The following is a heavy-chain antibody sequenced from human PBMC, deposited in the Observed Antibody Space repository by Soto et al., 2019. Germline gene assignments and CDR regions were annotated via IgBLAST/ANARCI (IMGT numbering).Heavy chain of an antibody. V-gene: IGHV3-13*01. CDR3: ARAYSTTVTTYHFDY. Sequence: PGGSLRLSCAASGFTFSSYDMHWVRQATGKGLEWVSAIGTAGDTYYPGSVKGRFTISRENAKNSLYLQMNSLRAGDTAVYYCARAYSTTVTTYHFDYWGQGTLVTVSS. J-gene: IGHJ4*02. CDR1: GFTFSSYD. CDR2: IGTAGDT. D-gene: IGHD4-4*01.